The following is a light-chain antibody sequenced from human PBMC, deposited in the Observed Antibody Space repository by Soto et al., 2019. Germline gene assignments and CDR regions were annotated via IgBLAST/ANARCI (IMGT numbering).Light chain of an antibody. CDR2: DVS. J-gene: IGLJ2*01. CDR1: SSDVGGYKY. Sequence: QSALTQPASVSGSPGQSITISCTGTSSDVGGYKYVSWYQHHPGKVPKLMIFDVSNRPSGVSNRFSGSKFGNTASLTISGLRAEDEADYYCSSYTSSSTLVIFGGGTQLTVL. V-gene: IGLV2-14*01. CDR3: SSYTSSSTLVI.